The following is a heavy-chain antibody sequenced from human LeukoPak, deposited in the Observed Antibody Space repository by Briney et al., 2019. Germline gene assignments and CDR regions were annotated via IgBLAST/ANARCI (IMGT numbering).Heavy chain of an antibody. J-gene: IGHJ5*02. CDR1: GFTFSTYA. CDR3: ARGSFGAAGGVDP. V-gene: IGHV3-30*04. D-gene: IGHD6-13*01. Sequence: GGSLRLSCAASGFTFSTYAMHWVRQAPGKGLEWVAVISYDGSSKYYADSVKGRFTISRDNSKNTLYLQMNSLRAEDTAVYYCARGSFGAAGGVDPWGQGTLVTVSS. CDR2: ISYDGSSK.